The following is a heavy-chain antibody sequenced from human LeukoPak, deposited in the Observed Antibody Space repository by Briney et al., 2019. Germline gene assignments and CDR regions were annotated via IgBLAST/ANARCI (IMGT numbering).Heavy chain of an antibody. J-gene: IGHJ4*02. Sequence: SETLSLTCTVSGGSISSYYWSWIRQPPGKGLEWIGYIYYSGSTNYNPSLKSRVTISVDTSKNQFSLKLSSVTAADTAVYYCARHRVSGPPVDYWGRGTLVTVSS. CDR3: ARHRVSGPPVDY. V-gene: IGHV4-59*08. D-gene: IGHD3-3*01. CDR2: IYYSGST. CDR1: GGSISSYY.